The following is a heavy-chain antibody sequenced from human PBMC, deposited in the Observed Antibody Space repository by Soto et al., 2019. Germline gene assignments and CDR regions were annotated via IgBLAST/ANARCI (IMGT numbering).Heavy chain of an antibody. CDR3: ARGTTVTTYFDY. D-gene: IGHD4-17*01. CDR1: GGSISSYY. CDR2: IYYSGST. J-gene: IGHJ4*02. Sequence: PSETLSLTCTVSGGSISSYYWSWIRQPPGEGLEWIGYIYYSGSTNYNPSLKSRVTISVDTSKNQFSLKLSSVTAADTAVYYCARGTTVTTYFDYWGQGTLVTVSS. V-gene: IGHV4-59*01.